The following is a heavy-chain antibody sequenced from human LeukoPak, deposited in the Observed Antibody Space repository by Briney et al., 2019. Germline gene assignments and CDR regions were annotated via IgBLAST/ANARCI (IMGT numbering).Heavy chain of an antibody. D-gene: IGHD2-2*01. Sequence: ASVKVSCKASGYTFTSYYMHWVRQAPGQGLEWMGIINPSGGSTSYAQKFQGRITMTRNTSISTAYMELSSLRSVDTAVYYCARYCSSTGCPLDTFDIWGQGTMVTVSS. CDR2: INPSGGST. CDR1: GYTFTSYY. J-gene: IGHJ3*02. V-gene: IGHV1-46*01. CDR3: ARYCSSTGCPLDTFDI.